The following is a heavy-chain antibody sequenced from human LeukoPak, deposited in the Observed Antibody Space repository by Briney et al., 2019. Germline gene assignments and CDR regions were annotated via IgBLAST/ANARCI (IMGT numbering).Heavy chain of an antibody. CDR2: ISYDGSNK. J-gene: IGHJ4*02. CDR1: GFTFSSYG. Sequence: GGSLRLSCAASGFTFSSYGMHWVRQAPGKGLEWVAVISYDGSNKYYADSVKGRFTISRDNSKNTLYLQMNSLRAEDTAVYYCTRGPHINYSDDLTFDYWGQGTLVTVSS. V-gene: IGHV3-30*03. D-gene: IGHD4-11*01. CDR3: TRGPHINYSDDLTFDY.